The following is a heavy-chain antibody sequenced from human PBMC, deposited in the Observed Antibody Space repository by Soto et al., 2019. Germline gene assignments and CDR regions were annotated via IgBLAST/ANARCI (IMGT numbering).Heavy chain of an antibody. CDR2: INPNSGGT. D-gene: IGHD6-6*01. Sequence: RASVKVSCKASGYTFTGYYMHWVRQAPGQGLEWMGWINPNSGGTNYAQKFQGWVTMTRDTSISTAYMELSRLRSDDTAVYYCARDVYSSSSFSLGYWGQGTLVTVSS. CDR3: ARDVYSSSSFSLGY. CDR1: GYTFTGYY. J-gene: IGHJ4*02. V-gene: IGHV1-2*04.